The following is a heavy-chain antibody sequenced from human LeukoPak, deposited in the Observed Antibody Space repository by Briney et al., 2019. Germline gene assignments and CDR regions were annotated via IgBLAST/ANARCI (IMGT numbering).Heavy chain of an antibody. Sequence: PSQTLSLTCTVSGGSISSGSYSWNWIRQPAGKRLEWLGHVFTRGTTNYNASLEGRLTISLDTARNQFSLYLSSVTAADTAMYFCARSSLAVYFDYWGQGTLVTASS. D-gene: IGHD6-19*01. CDR3: ARSSLAVYFDY. CDR2: VFTRGTT. J-gene: IGHJ4*02. V-gene: IGHV4-61*09. CDR1: GGSISSGSYS.